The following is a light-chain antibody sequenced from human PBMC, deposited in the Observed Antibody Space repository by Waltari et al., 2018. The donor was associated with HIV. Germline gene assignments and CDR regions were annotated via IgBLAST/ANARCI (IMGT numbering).Light chain of an antibody. CDR3: LQALSFPLT. CDR2: ATS. J-gene: IGKJ3*01. Sequence: DIQVTQSPSSLSASVGDSVTITCRANQGLTSYLAWYQQKPGNTPKFLISATSSLRGGVPSRFGGSGSGTDFTLIINNLQPEVFATYYCLQALSFPLTFGPGTKVDVK. V-gene: IGKV1-12*01. CDR1: QGLTSY.